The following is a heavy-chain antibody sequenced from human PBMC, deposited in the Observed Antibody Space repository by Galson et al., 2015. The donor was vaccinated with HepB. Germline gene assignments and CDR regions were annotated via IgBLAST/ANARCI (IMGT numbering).Heavy chain of an antibody. J-gene: IGHJ4*02. Sequence: SVKVSCKASGYTFTDYHMHWVRQAPGQGLEWVGRINPNSGVANYAQKFQGRVTVTRDTSISAVYMQLSSLRSDDTAVYYCAREHKKMDFEYWGQGTLVTVSS. V-gene: IGHV1-2*06. CDR2: INPNSGVA. CDR1: GYTFTDYH. D-gene: IGHD5-24*01. CDR3: AREHKKMDFEY.